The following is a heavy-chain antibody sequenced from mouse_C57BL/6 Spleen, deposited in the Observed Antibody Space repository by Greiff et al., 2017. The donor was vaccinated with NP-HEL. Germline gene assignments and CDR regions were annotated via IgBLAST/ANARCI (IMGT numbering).Heavy chain of an antibody. Sequence: QVQLQQSGAELVRPGASVTLSCKASGYTFTDYEMHWVKQTPVHGLEWIGAIDPETGGTAYNQKFKGKAILTADKSPSTAYMELRSLTSEDSAVYYCTLIYYGNYAYVWGTGTTVTVSS. J-gene: IGHJ1*03. D-gene: IGHD2-1*01. V-gene: IGHV1-15*01. CDR2: IDPETGGT. CDR3: TLIYYGNYAYV. CDR1: GYTFTDYE.